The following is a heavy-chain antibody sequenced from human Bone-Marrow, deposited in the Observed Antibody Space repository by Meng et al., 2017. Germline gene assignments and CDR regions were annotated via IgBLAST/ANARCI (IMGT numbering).Heavy chain of an antibody. Sequence: ASVKVSCKPSGYNFTGYYMHWVRQAPGQGLEWMGWINPNSGGTNYAQKFQGRVTMTRDTSISTAYMELSRLRSDDTAVYYRARVEGLKSYGFAATVGYWGRGTLVTVSS. V-gene: IGHV1-2*02. CDR2: INPNSGGT. CDR3: ARVEGLKSYGFAATVGY. J-gene: IGHJ4*02. D-gene: IGHD5-18*01. CDR1: GYNFTGYY.